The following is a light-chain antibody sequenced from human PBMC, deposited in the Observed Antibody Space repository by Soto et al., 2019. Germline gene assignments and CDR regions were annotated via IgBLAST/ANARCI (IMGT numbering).Light chain of an antibody. J-gene: IGLJ1*01. Sequence: QSVLTQPPSASGTPGQRVTISCSGSSSNIGSNYVYWYQQLPGTAPKLLIYRNNQRPSGVPDRFSGSKSGTSASLAISGLRSEDEADYYCAAWDDSLGGPRVFGTGTKLTVL. V-gene: IGLV1-47*01. CDR1: SSNIGSNY. CDR2: RNN. CDR3: AAWDDSLGGPRV.